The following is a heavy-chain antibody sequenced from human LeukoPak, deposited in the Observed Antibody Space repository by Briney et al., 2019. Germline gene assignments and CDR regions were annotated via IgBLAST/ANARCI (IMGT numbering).Heavy chain of an antibody. V-gene: IGHV1-46*01. J-gene: IGHJ5*02. D-gene: IGHD3-22*01. CDR2: INPSGGST. Sequence: ASVKVSCKASGYTFTSYYMHWVRQAPGQGLEWMGIINPSGGSTSYAQKFQGRVTMTRDTSISTAYMELSRLRSDDTAVYYCARDQETPFYYYDSSVYYAPGGQETLVTVSS. CDR3: ARDQETPFYYYDSSVYYAP. CDR1: GYTFTSYY.